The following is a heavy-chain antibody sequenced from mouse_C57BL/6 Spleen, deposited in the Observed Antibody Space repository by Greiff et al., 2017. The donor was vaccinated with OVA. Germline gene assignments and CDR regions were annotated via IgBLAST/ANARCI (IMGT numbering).Heavy chain of an antibody. D-gene: IGHD1-1*01. CDR3: VREIYYYPFDY. V-gene: IGHV10-1*01. CDR1: GFSFNTYA. CDR2: IRSKSNNYAT. Sequence: EVKLVESGGGLVQPKGSLKLSCAASGFSFNTYAMNWVRQAPGKGLEWVARIRSKSNNYATYYADSVKDRFTISRDDSESMLYLQMNNLKTEDTAMYYCVREIYYYPFDYWGQGTTLTVSS. J-gene: IGHJ2*01.